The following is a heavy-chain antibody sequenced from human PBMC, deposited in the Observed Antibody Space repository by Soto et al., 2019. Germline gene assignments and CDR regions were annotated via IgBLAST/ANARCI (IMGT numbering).Heavy chain of an antibody. CDR2: INAGNGNT. D-gene: IGHD2-2*02. CDR3: ARAPGVVPAAISYWFDT. CDR1: GYTFTSYA. J-gene: IGHJ5*02. Sequence: ASVKVSCKASGYTFTSYAMHWVRQAPGQRLEWVGWINAGNGNTKYSQKFQGRVTITRDTSASTAYMELSSLRSEDTAVYYCARAPGVVPAAISYWFDTWGQETLDTVSS. V-gene: IGHV1-3*01.